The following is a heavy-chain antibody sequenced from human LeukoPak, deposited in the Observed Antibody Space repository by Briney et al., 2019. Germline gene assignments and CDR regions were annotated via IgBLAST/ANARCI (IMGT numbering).Heavy chain of an antibody. J-gene: IGHJ4*02. Sequence: SVKVSFKASGGTFSSYAISWVRQAPGQGLEWMGGIIPIFGTANYAQKFQGRVTITADESTSTAYMELSSLRSEDTAVYYCAGSYYNGPFDYWGQGTLVTVSS. CDR2: IIPIFGTA. D-gene: IGHD3-10*01. V-gene: IGHV1-69*01. CDR1: GGTFSSYA. CDR3: AGSYYNGPFDY.